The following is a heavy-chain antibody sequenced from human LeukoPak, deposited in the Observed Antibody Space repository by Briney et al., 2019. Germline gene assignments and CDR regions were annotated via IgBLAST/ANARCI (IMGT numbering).Heavy chain of an antibody. CDR3: AKGGIGWYFDY. V-gene: IGHV3-48*03. D-gene: IGHD6-19*01. CDR1: GFTFSSYE. Sequence: GGSLRLSCAASGFTFSSYEMNWVRQAPGKGLEWVSYISSSGSTIYYADSVKGRFTISRDSSKNTLYLQMNSLRAEDTAVYYCAKGGIGWYFDYWGQGTLVTVSS. J-gene: IGHJ4*02. CDR2: ISSSGSTI.